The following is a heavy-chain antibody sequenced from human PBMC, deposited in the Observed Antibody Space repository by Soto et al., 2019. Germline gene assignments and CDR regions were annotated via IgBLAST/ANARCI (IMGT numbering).Heavy chain of an antibody. D-gene: IGHD2-2*01. Sequence: SETLSLTCAISGAPITWGGYSWNWIRQPPGKGLEWIGYIFHGGSTYYNPSLRSRVTISVDRSRTQFSLKMSSVTAADTAVYYCARGRVVVPAAVMFNCLDPWGQGALVTVSS. V-gene: IGHV4-30-2*01. CDR2: IFHGGST. CDR1: GAPITWGGYS. CDR3: ARGRVVVPAAVMFNCLDP. J-gene: IGHJ5*02.